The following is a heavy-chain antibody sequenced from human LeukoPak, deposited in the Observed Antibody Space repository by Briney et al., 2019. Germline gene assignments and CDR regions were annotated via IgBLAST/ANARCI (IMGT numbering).Heavy chain of an antibody. J-gene: IGHJ4*02. D-gene: IGHD3-22*01. V-gene: IGHV4-61*01. Sequence: SETLSLTCTVSGDSISNGNYYWRWIRQPPGKGLDWIGYIYYSGSTNYNPSLKSRVTISVDTSKNQFSLRLSSVTAADTAVYYCARDPSGYFNYWGQGALATVSS. CDR2: IYYSGST. CDR1: GDSISNGNYY. CDR3: ARDPSGYFNY.